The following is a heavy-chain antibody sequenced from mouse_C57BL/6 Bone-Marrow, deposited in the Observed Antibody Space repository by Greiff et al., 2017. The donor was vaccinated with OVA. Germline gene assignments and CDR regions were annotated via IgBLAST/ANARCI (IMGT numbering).Heavy chain of an antibody. D-gene: IGHD1-1*01. J-gene: IGHJ2*01. Sequence: VKLMESGPGLVAPLQSLSITCTVSGFSLTSYAISWVCQAPGKGLEWLGVIWTGGGRNYNSAIKSRLSISKDNSKSQIFLKMNSLQTDDTARYYCARNRRLRYFDYWGQGTTLTVSS. CDR1: GFSLTSYA. V-gene: IGHV2-9-1*01. CDR2: IWTGGGR. CDR3: ARNRRLRYFDY.